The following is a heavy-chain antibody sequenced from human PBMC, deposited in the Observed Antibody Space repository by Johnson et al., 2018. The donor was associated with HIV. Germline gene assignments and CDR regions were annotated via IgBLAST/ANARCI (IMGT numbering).Heavy chain of an antibody. V-gene: IGHV3-20*04. Sequence: VQLVESGGGVVRPGGSLRLSCAASGFTFDDYGMTWVRQAPGKGLEWVSRINWNGAITAYADSVKGRFTISRENAKNSLYLQMNSLRAGDTAVYYCVTADRGSAWGQGTMVTVSS. J-gene: IGHJ3*01. CDR3: VTADRGSA. CDR2: INWNGAIT. D-gene: IGHD1-26*01. CDR1: GFTFDDYG.